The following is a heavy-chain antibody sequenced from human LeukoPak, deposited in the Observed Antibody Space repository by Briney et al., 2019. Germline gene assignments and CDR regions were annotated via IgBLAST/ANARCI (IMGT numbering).Heavy chain of an antibody. CDR1: GFTFSGYF. D-gene: IGHD6-6*01. CDR3: ARESSRSFDY. CDR2: ISSSGSAI. Sequence: KAGGSLRLSCAASGFTFSGYFMIWIRQAPGKGLEWVSYISSSGSAIYYADSVKGRFTISRDNAKNSLYLQMNSLRADDTAVYYCARESSRSFDYWGQGTLVTVSS. V-gene: IGHV3-11*04. J-gene: IGHJ4*02.